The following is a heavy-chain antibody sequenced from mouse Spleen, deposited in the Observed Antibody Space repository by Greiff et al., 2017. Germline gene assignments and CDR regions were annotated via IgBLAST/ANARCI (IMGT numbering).Heavy chain of an antibody. D-gene: IGHD3-3*01. CDR3: ARPGRGYFDV. V-gene: IGHV1-82*01. Sequence: LQESGPELVKPGASVKISCKASGYAFSSSWMNWVKQRPGKGLEWIGRIYPGDGDTNYNGKFKGKATLTADKSSSTAYMQLSSLTSEDSAVYFCARPGRGYFDVWGAGTTVTVSS. CDR1: GYAFSSSW. CDR2: IYPGDGDT. J-gene: IGHJ1*01.